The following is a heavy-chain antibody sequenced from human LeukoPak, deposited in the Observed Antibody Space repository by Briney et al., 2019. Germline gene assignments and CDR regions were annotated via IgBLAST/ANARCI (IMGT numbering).Heavy chain of an antibody. Sequence: GASVKASCKASVYTFTGYYMHWVRQAPGQGLEWMGWINPNSGGTNYAQKFQGRVTMTRDTSISTAYMELSRLRSDDTAVYYCARDLSYQPLPVGYWGQGTLVTVSS. V-gene: IGHV1-2*02. J-gene: IGHJ4*02. CDR3: ARDLSYQPLPVGY. CDR2: INPNSGGT. D-gene: IGHD2-2*01. CDR1: VYTFTGYY.